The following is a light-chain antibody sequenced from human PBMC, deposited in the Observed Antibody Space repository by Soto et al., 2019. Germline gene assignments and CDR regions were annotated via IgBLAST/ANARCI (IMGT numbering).Light chain of an antibody. V-gene: IGKV1-5*01. CDR2: DVS. Sequence: IQMTQSPPILPASVGDRVTITCRASQTISTWLAWYQQKPGEAPKLLIYDVSTLQSGVPSRFSGSGSETEFTLTISSLQPDDFATYYYQQYNAYYTFGQGTKVDIK. CDR1: QTISTW. CDR3: QQYNAYYT. J-gene: IGKJ2*01.